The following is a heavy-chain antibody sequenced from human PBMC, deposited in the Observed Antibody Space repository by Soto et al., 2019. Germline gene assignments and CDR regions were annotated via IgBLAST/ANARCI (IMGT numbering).Heavy chain of an antibody. CDR3: ASALVTDYNSRDYHYYFAMDV. V-gene: IGHV4-31*02. CDR2: VYHTGTT. CDR1: GGTVSGDDLY. J-gene: IGHJ6*02. D-gene: IGHD3-22*01. Sequence: SETLSLTCVVSGGTVSGDDLYWSWIRQLPGKGLVWIANVYHTGTTYYNPSLKSRVSMSADTSQNQFSLILASVTAADTAVYYCASALVTDYNSRDYHYYFAMDVWGQGTSVTVSS.